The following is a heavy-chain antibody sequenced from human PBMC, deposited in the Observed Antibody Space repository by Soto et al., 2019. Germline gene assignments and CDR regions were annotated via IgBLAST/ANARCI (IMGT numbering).Heavy chain of an antibody. V-gene: IGHV4-59*08. Sequence: SETLSLTCTVSGGSISSYYWSWIRQPPGKGLEWIGYIYHSGSTYYNPSLKSRVTISVDRSKNQFSLKLSSVTAADTAVYYCARHQLFYFDYWGQGTLVTVSS. J-gene: IGHJ4*02. CDR1: GGSISSYY. CDR2: IYHSGST. D-gene: IGHD3-10*01. CDR3: ARHQLFYFDY.